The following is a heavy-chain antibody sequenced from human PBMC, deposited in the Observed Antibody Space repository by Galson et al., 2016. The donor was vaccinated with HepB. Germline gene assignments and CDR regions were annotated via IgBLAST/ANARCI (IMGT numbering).Heavy chain of an antibody. CDR3: AKDRELQYFDWLMPWY. CDR1: GFIFRRTG. Sequence: SLRLSCAASGFIFRRTGMHWVRQAPGKGLEWVAGTSFDETNKHYADSVKGRFTISRDNSKNTLYLQMNSLTSEDTAVYYCAKDRELQYFDWLMPWYWGQGTLVTVSS. CDR2: TSFDETNK. J-gene: IGHJ4*02. D-gene: IGHD3-9*01. V-gene: IGHV3-30*18.